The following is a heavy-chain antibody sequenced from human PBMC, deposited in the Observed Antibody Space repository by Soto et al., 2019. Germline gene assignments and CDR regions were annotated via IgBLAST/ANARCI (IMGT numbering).Heavy chain of an antibody. D-gene: IGHD5-18*01. CDR2: ISYDGSNK. CDR1: GFTFSSYA. V-gene: IGHV3-30-3*01. Sequence: QVQLVESGGGVVQPGRSLRLSCAASGFTFSSYAMHWVRQAPGKGLEWVAVISYDGSNKYYADSVKGRFTISRDNSKNTLYLQINSLRAEDTAVYYCATSCPAILRGFGYYYYGMDVWGQGTTVTVSS. J-gene: IGHJ6*02. CDR3: ATSCPAILRGFGYYYYGMDV.